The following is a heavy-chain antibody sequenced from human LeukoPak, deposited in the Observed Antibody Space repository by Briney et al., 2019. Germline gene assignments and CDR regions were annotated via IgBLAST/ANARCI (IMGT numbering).Heavy chain of an antibody. CDR3: VRVSCSGGTCLSPD. CDR1: GGSISSYY. D-gene: IGHD2-15*01. J-gene: IGHJ1*01. Sequence: SETLSLTCTVSGGSISSYYWSWIRQPPGKGLEWIGYNDYSGSTNYNPSLKSRVTTLVDASKNQFSLKLTSVTAADTAVYYCVRVSCSGGTCLSPDWGQGTLVTVSS. V-gene: IGHV4-59*01. CDR2: NDYSGST.